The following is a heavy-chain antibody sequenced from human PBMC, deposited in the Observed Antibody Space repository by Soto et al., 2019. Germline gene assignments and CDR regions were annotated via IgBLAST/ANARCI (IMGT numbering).Heavy chain of an antibody. J-gene: IGHJ4*02. D-gene: IGHD5-18*01. CDR2: IYYSGGT. CDR1: RGSISKYY. V-gene: IGHV4-59*08. CDR3: ARHRYSYGVYYFDY. Sequence: SETLSLTCIVSRGSISKYYWSWSRQPPGKGLEWIGYIYYSGGTNYNPSLTSRVTISVDTSKNQFSLKLSSVTAADTAVYYCARHRYSYGVYYFDYWGQGTLVTVS.